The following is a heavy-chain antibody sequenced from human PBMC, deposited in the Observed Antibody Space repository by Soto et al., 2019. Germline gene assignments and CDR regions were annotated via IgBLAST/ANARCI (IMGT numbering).Heavy chain of an antibody. CDR1: GFTFSSYG. V-gene: IGHV3-30*18. Sequence: VQLVESGGGVVQPGRSLRLSCAASGFTFSSYGIHWVRQAPGKGLEWVAVISYDGSNKYYADSVKGRFTISRDNSKNTLYLQMNSLRAEDTAVDYCAKDPNYYDFWSGYPTDRDFDYWGQGTLVTVSS. CDR3: AKDPNYYDFWSGYPTDRDFDY. CDR2: ISYDGSNK. D-gene: IGHD3-3*01. J-gene: IGHJ4*02.